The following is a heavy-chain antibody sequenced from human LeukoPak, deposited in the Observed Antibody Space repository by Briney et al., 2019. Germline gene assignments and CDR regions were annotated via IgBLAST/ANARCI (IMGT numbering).Heavy chain of an antibody. CDR2: INTDGSST. D-gene: IGHD3-22*01. CDR3: SRVATYYDSSGYNSGYFDY. CDR1: GFTFSSYW. Sequence: GGSLRLSCAASGFTFSSYWMHWVRQAPGKGLVWVSRINTDGSSTTYADSVKGRFTISRDNAKNTLYLQMDSLRAEDTAVYYCSRVATYYDSSGYNSGYFDYWGQGTLVTVSS. J-gene: IGHJ4*02. V-gene: IGHV3-74*01.